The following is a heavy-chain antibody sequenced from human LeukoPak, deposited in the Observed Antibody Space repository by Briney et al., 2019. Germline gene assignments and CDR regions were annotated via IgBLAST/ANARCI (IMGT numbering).Heavy chain of an antibody. CDR1: GLTFDDYA. J-gene: IGHJ6*02. CDR2: ISWNSGSI. V-gene: IGHV3-9*01. CDR3: AKDQAVAGTPDYYYYGMDV. D-gene: IGHD6-19*01. Sequence: PGGSLRLSCAASGLTFDDYAMHWVRQAPGKSLEWVSGISWNSGSIGYADSVKGRFTISRDNAKNSLYLQMNSLRAEDTALYYCAKDQAVAGTPDYYYYGMDVWGQGTTVTVSS.